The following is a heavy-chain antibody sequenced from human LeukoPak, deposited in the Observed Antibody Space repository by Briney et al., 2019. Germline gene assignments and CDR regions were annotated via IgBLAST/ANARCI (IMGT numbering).Heavy chain of an antibody. CDR2: ISWNSGSI. D-gene: IGHD6-19*01. CDR3: AKGAGGIAVAGTGGSYFDY. CDR1: GFTFDDYA. V-gene: IGHV3-9*03. J-gene: IGHJ4*02. Sequence: PGGSLRLSCAASGFTFDDYAMHWVRQAPGKGLECVSGISWNSGSIGYAESVKGRFTISKDNAKNSLYLKMNSLRAEDMDLYYCAKGAGGIAVAGTGGSYFDYWGQGTLVTVSS.